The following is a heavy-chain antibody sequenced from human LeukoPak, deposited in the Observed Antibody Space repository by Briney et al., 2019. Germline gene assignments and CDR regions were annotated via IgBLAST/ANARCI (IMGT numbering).Heavy chain of an antibody. CDR1: GFTVSTNF. D-gene: IGHD3-22*01. V-gene: IGHV3-66*01. CDR2: IYSGVET. J-gene: IGHJ4*02. CDR3: ARARNNYDSSGYSALDY. Sequence: GGSLRLSCAASGFTVSTNFMTWVRQAPGKGLEWVSVIYSGVETYHADSVKGRFTISRDNSQSTLYLQMNSLRAEDTAVYYCARARNNYDSSGYSALDYWGQGTLVTVSS.